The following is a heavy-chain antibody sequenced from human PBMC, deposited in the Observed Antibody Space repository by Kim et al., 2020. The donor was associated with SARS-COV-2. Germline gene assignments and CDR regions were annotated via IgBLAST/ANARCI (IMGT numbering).Heavy chain of an antibody. J-gene: IGHJ6*02. V-gene: IGHV3-23*01. D-gene: IGHD3-3*01. Sequence: SVKGRFTISRDNSKNTLYLQINSLRAEDAAVYYCAKDHPFYYDFSYGMDVWGQGTTVTVSS. CDR3: AKDHPFYYDFSYGMDV.